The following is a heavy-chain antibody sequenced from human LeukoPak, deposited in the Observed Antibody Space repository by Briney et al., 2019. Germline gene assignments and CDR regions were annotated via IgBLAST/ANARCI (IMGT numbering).Heavy chain of an antibody. Sequence: GGSLRLSCAASGFTFSNYWMSWVRQAPGKGLDWVANIKQDGSEKYYVDSVKGRFTISRDNAKNSLYLQMDSLRAEDTAVYYCARVQDGSSSWYPYSSDYWGQGTLVTVSS. CDR3: ARVQDGSSSWYPYSSDY. CDR1: GFTFSNYW. V-gene: IGHV3-7*01. D-gene: IGHD6-13*01. CDR2: IKQDGSEK. J-gene: IGHJ4*02.